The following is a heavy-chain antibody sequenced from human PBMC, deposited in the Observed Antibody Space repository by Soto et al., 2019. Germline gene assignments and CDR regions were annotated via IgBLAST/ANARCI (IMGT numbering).Heavy chain of an antibody. CDR2: ISYDGSNK. CDR3: AKGTYYDSSGYYWIYYGLDV. J-gene: IGHJ6*02. V-gene: IGHV3-30-3*01. CDR1: GFTFSSYA. Sequence: GGSLRLSCAASGFTFSSYAIHCVRQAPGKALEWVAVISYDGSNKYNADSVRGRFTISRDNSKNTLYLQMNSLRAEDTAVYYCAKGTYYDSSGYYWIYYGLDVWGQGTTVTVSS. D-gene: IGHD3-22*01.